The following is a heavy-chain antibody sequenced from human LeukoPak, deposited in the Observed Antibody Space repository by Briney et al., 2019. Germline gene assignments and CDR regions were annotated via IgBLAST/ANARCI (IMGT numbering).Heavy chain of an antibody. V-gene: IGHV5-51*01. CDR1: GYSFTSYW. D-gene: IGHD3-10*01. J-gene: IGHJ4*02. CDR3: ARRKDYYTTTNYFDY. CDR2: IYPGDSDT. Sequence: PGESLKISCKGSGYSFTSYWIGWVRQMPGKGLEWMGIIYPGDSDTRYSPSFQGQVTISADKSISTAYLQWSSLRASDTAMYYCARRKDYYTTTNYFDYWGQGTLVTVSS.